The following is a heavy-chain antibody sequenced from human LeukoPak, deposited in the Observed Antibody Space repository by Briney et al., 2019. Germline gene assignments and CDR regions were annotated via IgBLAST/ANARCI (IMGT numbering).Heavy chain of an antibody. J-gene: IGHJ5*02. D-gene: IGHD2-2*01. CDR2: IYTSGST. CDR1: GGSISSYY. V-gene: IGHV4-4*07. CDR3: AGGAAAYWFDP. Sequence: PSETLSLTCTVSGGSISSYYWSWIRQPAGKGLEWIGRIYTSGSTNYNPSLKSRVTISVDKSKNQFSLKLSSVTAADTAVYYCAGGAAAYWFDPWGQGTLVTVSS.